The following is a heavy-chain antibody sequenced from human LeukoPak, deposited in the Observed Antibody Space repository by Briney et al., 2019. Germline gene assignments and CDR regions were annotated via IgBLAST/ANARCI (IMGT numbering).Heavy chain of an antibody. J-gene: IGHJ4*02. Sequence: PGRSLRLSCVAAGFTFINYWITSVRQPPGNWLELVANIMQDGSEKYYLDSVKGRFTISRDNAENSLYLQMNNLRAEDTAVYHCARVNQYGSGLFDFWGQGTLIAVSS. CDR1: GFTFINYW. V-gene: IGHV3-7*01. CDR3: ARVNQYGSGLFDF. D-gene: IGHD3-10*01. CDR2: IMQDGSEK.